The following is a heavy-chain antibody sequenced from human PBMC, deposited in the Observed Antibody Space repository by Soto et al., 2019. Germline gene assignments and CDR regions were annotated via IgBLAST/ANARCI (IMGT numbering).Heavy chain of an antibody. CDR1: GFTFSSYA. J-gene: IGHJ3*02. CDR3: AKDREDWGDYDIFTGFCAFDI. CDR2: ISGSGGST. Sequence: GGSLRLSCAASGFTFSSYAMSWVRQAPGKGLEWVSAISGSGGSTYYADSVKGRFTISRDNSKNTLYLQMNSLRAEDTAVYYCAKDREDWGDYDIFTGFCAFDIWGQGTMVTVS. D-gene: IGHD3-9*01. V-gene: IGHV3-23*01.